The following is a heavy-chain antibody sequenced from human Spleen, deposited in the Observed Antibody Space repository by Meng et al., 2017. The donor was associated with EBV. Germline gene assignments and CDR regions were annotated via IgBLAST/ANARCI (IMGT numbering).Heavy chain of an antibody. CDR3: ARPFPSWQSPRLDPFGA. V-gene: IGHV4-39*01. CDR2: VHYTGST. J-gene: IGHJ5*02. D-gene: IGHD6-19*01. Sequence: QAELGEAGAGQVKPSESPSRTCTVSGGSISSFYSWGGIRQPPGRGLEWIGSVHYTGSTYYSPSLKSRVTVSVDTSKNQFSLRLTSVTAADTAVYYCARPFPSWQSPRLDPFGAWGQGTLVTVSS. CDR1: GGSISSFYS.